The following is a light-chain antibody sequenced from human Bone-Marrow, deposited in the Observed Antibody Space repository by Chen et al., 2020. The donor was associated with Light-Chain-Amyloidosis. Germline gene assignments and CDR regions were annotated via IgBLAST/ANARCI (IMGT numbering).Light chain of an antibody. J-gene: IGLJ1*01. CDR3: AAWDDTLNGYV. V-gene: IGLV1-44*01. CDR1: SSNIGSNP. CDR2: SNN. Sequence: QSVLTQAPSASGTPGQRVIIACSGASSNIGSNPVNWYQQLPETGPHVLVRSNNQRPSVVPGLCSGSTSGTSASLAISGLQSEDEADYYCAAWDDTLNGYVFGTGTKVTVL.